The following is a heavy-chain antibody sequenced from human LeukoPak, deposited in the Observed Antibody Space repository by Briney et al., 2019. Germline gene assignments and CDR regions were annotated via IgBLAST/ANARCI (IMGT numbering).Heavy chain of an antibody. CDR3: ARDRRYCSGGSCYFDYFFDN. V-gene: IGHV3-30*04. CDR2: ISYDGSIN. Sequence: PGRSPRLSCAASGFTFNSYAVHWVRQAPGKGLEWVAVISYDGSINFYSASVKGRFTISRDNSKNTLYLQMNSLRADDTALYFCARDRRYCSGGSCYFDYFFDNWGQGTLVTVSS. J-gene: IGHJ4*02. D-gene: IGHD2-15*01. CDR1: GFTFNSYA.